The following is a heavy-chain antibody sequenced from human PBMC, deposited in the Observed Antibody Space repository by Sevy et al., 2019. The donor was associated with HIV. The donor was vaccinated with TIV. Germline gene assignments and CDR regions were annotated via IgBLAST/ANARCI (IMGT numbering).Heavy chain of an antibody. D-gene: IGHD3-22*01. J-gene: IGHJ4*02. V-gene: IGHV4-59*01. CDR3: ARSYKNYDSSGYYYDY. Sequence: SETLSLTCTVSGGSISSYYWSWIRQPPGKGLEWIGYIYYSGSTNYNPSLKSRFTISVDTSKNQFSLKLSSVTAADTAVYYCARSYKNYDSSGYYYDYWGQGTLVTVSS. CDR1: GGSISSYY. CDR2: IYYSGST.